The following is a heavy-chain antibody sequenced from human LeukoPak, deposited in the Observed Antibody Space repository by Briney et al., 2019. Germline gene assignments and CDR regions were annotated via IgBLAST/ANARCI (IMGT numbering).Heavy chain of an antibody. J-gene: IGHJ4*02. CDR1: GYTFTSYG. CDR3: ASFEFSSRSFDY. Sequence: ASVKVSCKASGYTFTSYGISWVRQAPGQGLEWMGWISAYNGNTNYAQKLQGRVTMTTDTSTSTACMELRSLRSDDTAVYYCASFEFSSRSFDYWGQGTLVTVSS. V-gene: IGHV1-18*01. CDR2: ISAYNGNT. D-gene: IGHD6-6*01.